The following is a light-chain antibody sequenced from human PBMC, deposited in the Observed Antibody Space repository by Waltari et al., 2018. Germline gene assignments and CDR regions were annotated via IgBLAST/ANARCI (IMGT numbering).Light chain of an antibody. J-gene: IGLJ1*01. CDR2: EVS. CDR1: DSDVGAYDF. CDR3: SSYTTSSAPGV. V-gene: IGLV2-14*01. Sequence: QSALTQPASVSGSPGQSITISCSGTDSDVGAYDFFSWYQQHPGKAPPLIIYEVSKRPSGISNRFSASKSGNTASLTISGLQAEDEADYYCSSYTTSSAPGVFGTGTRVTVL.